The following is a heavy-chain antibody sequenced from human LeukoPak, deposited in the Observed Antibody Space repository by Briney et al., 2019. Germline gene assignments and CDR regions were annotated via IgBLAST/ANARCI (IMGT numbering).Heavy chain of an antibody. V-gene: IGHV4-4*07. CDR2: VYRSGSI. CDR1: GGSINSHY. CDR3: ARDEYDWFDP. D-gene: IGHD6-6*01. Sequence: SETLSLTCTVSGGSINSHYWSWIRQSAEKGLEYIGRVYRSGSINDNPSLKGRVAMSIDTSNNQFSLTLSSVTAADTAVYYCARDEYDWFDPWGQGTLVTVSS. J-gene: IGHJ5*02.